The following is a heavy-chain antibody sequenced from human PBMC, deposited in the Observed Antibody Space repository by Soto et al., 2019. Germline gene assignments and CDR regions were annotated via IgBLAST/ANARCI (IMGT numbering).Heavy chain of an antibody. D-gene: IGHD6-13*01. CDR1: GDSINNSHW. CDR2: TYHSGTT. J-gene: IGHJ5*02. CDR3: AREVNSSPARGPNWFDP. Sequence: QVQLQESGPGLVQPSGTLSLTCAVSGDSINNSHWWSWVRQTPGKGLEWIGETYHSGTTNYNPSLQTRVTISKDKSKNQFSLKMNSVTAADTAVYYCAREVNSSPARGPNWFDPWGQGTLVTVSS. V-gene: IGHV4-4*02.